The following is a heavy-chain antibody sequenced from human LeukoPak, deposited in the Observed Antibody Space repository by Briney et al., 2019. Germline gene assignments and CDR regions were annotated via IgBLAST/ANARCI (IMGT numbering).Heavy chain of an antibody. J-gene: IGHJ3*02. CDR3: AKDTLDTAMVLGAFDI. CDR1: GFTFDDYA. D-gene: IGHD5-18*01. V-gene: IGHV3-9*01. Sequence: GGSLRLSCAASGFTFDDYAMHWVRQAPGKGLEWVSGISWNSGSIGYADSVKGRFTISRDNAKNSLYLQMNSLRAEDTALYYCAKDTLDTAMVLGAFDIWGQGTMVTVSS. CDR2: ISWNSGSI.